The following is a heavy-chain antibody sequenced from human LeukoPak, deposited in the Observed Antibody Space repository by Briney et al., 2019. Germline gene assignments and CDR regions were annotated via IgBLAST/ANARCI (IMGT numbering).Heavy chain of an antibody. CDR1: GFTFSSYG. CDR3: AKDWDRMTTVTTCAFDI. J-gene: IGHJ3*02. V-gene: IGHV3-30*18. CDR2: ISYDGSNK. D-gene: IGHD4-17*01. Sequence: QAGGSLRLSCAASGFTFSSYGMHWVRQAPGKGLEWVAVISYDGSNKYYADSVKGRFTISRDNSKNTLYLQMNSLRAEDTAVYYCAKDWDRMTTVTTCAFDIWGQGTMVTVSS.